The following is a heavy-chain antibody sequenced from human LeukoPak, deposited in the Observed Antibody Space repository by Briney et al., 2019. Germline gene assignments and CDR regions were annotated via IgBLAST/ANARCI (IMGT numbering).Heavy chain of an antibody. V-gene: IGHV1-18*01. CDR2: ISAYNGNT. CDR3: ARGYSSTLGYYYMDV. CDR1: GCTFTSYG. Sequence: GASVKVSCKASGCTFTSYGISWVRQAPGQGLEWMGWISAYNGNTNYAQKLQSRVTMTTDTSTSTAYMELRSLRSDDTVVYYCARGYSSTLGYYYMDVWGKGTTVTVSS. D-gene: IGHD6-13*01. J-gene: IGHJ6*03.